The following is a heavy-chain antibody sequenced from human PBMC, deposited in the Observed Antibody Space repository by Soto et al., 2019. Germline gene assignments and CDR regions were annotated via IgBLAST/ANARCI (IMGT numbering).Heavy chain of an antibody. CDR2: ISSGGTTI. V-gene: IGHV3-11*01. Sequence: QVQLVESGGGLVKPGGSLRLSCAASGFTFSDYYMSWIRQALGKGLAWISYISSGGTTIYYADSVKGRFTISRDNAKTSLYLQMNSLRAEDTAVYYCARLTGYSGSWYRIDNWGQGTLDTVSS. CDR1: GFTFSDYY. J-gene: IGHJ4*02. CDR3: ARLTGYSGSWYRIDN. D-gene: IGHD6-13*01.